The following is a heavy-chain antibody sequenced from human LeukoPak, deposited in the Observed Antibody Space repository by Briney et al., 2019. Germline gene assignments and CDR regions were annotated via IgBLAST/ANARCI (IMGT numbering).Heavy chain of an antibody. CDR3: ATQTAGYDYVWGSYRSSEWFDP. D-gene: IGHD3-16*02. CDR1: GGSFSGYY. V-gene: IGHV4-34*01. Sequence: SETLSLTCAVYGGSFSGYYWSWIRQPPGKGLEWIGEINHSGSTNYNPSLKSRVTISVDTSKNQFSLKLSSVTAADTAVYYCATQTAGYDYVWGSYRSSEWFDPWGQGTLVTVSS. J-gene: IGHJ5*02. CDR2: INHSGST.